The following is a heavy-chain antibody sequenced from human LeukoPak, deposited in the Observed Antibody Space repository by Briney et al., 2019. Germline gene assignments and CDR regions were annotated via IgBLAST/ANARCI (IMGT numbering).Heavy chain of an antibody. J-gene: IGHJ6*03. CDR3: ARTTEGGYTYNYFYYYYMDV. Sequence: SETLSLTCTVSGGSISSYYWSWIRQPPGKGLEWIGYIYYSGSTNYNPSLKSRISISVDTSKNQFSLKLSSVTAADTAVYYCARTTEGGYTYNYFYYYYMDVWGKGTTVTVSS. CDR2: IYYSGST. CDR1: GGSISSYY. V-gene: IGHV4-59*01. D-gene: IGHD5-18*01.